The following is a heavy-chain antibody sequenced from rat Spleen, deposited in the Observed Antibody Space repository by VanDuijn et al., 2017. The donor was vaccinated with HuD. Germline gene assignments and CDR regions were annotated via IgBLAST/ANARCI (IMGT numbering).Heavy chain of an antibody. D-gene: IGHD1-2*01. CDR3: ARGLYSSYIYGVMDA. V-gene: IGHV5-46*01. CDR2: ITNSGLGT. Sequence: EVQLVESGGDLVQPGRSVRLSCAASGFTFSNSALAWVRQAPTKGLEWVSSITNSGLGTYYRDSVKGRFTISRDNAKSTLYLQMDSLRSEDTATYYCARGLYSSYIYGVMDAWGQGASVTVSS. CDR1: GFTFSNSA. J-gene: IGHJ4*01.